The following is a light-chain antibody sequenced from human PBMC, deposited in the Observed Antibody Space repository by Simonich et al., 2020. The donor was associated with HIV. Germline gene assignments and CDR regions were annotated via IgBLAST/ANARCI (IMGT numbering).Light chain of an antibody. CDR1: NSDVGCYNY. V-gene: IGLV2-14*03. CDR2: DVR. Sequence: QSALTQPASVSGSPGQSITISCTGTNSDVGCYNYVSWYQQHPGKAPKLMIYDVRNRPSGVSNRFSGSKSGNTASLTISGLQAEDEADYYCSSYTSSSTVVFGGGTKLTVL. CDR3: SSYTSSSTVV. J-gene: IGLJ2*01.